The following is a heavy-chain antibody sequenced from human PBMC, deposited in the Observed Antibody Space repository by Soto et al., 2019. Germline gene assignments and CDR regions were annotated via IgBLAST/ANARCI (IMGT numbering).Heavy chain of an antibody. D-gene: IGHD3-22*01. CDR1: GFTVSSNY. Sequence: EVQLVESGGGLIQPGGSLRLSCAASGFTVSSNYMSWVRQAPGKGLEWVSVIYSGGSTYYADSVKGRFTISRDNSKNTLYLQMNSLRAEDTAVYYCARQYYDSSGYLDYWGQGTLVTVSS. J-gene: IGHJ4*02. V-gene: IGHV3-53*01. CDR2: IYSGGST. CDR3: ARQYYDSSGYLDY.